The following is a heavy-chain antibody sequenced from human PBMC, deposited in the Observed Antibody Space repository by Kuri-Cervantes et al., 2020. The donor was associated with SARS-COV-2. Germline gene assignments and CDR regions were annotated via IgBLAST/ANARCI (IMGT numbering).Heavy chain of an antibody. CDR2: ISYDGSNK. Sequence: GESLKISCAASGFTSSSYGMHWVRQAPGKGLEWVAVISYDGSNKYYADSVKGRFTISRDNSKNKLYLQMNSLRAEDTAVYYCARRDDFWSGINWGQGNLVTVSS. J-gene: IGHJ4*02. D-gene: IGHD3-3*01. CDR1: GFTSSSYG. CDR3: ARRDDFWSGIN. V-gene: IGHV3-30*03.